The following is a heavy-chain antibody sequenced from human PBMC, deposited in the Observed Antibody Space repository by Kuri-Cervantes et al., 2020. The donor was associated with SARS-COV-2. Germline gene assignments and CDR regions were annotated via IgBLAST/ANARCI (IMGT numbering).Heavy chain of an antibody. D-gene: IGHD6-13*01. Sequence: SETLSLTCAVYGGSFSGYYWSWIRQPPGKGLEWIGEINHSGSTNYNPSLKSRVTISVDTSKNQFSLKLSSVTAADTAVYYCARWRYSSSWRSYYYMDVWGKGTTVTVSS. CDR2: INHSGST. CDR1: GGSFSGYY. CDR3: ARWRYSSSWRSYYYMDV. J-gene: IGHJ6*03. V-gene: IGHV4-34*01.